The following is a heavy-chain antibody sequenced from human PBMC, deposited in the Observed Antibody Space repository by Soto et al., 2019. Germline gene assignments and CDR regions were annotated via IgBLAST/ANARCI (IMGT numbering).Heavy chain of an antibody. V-gene: IGHV3-30*18. J-gene: IGHJ6*01. CDR1: GFTISSYG. Sequence: QVQLVESGGGVVQPGRSLRLSCAASGFTISSYGMHWVRQAPGKGLEWVAGISYDGSNKYYADSVKGRFTISRDNSKNTLYXQMNSLRAEDTAVXXCXXXXXXXXXXXXXDYYYYYGXD. CDR2: ISYDGSNK. CDR3: XXXXXXXXXXXXXDYYYYYGXD.